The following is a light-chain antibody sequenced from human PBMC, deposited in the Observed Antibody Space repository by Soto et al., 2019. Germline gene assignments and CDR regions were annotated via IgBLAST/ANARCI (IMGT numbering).Light chain of an antibody. Sequence: DIQMTQSPSTLSASVGDRVTITCRASQYISSRLAWYQQKPGKAPKLLIYKASSLESVVPSRFSGSESGTEFTLTISNLQPDDFATYYCQQYNSYSWTFGQGTKVDIK. V-gene: IGKV1-5*03. CDR1: QYISSR. J-gene: IGKJ1*01. CDR2: KAS. CDR3: QQYNSYSWT.